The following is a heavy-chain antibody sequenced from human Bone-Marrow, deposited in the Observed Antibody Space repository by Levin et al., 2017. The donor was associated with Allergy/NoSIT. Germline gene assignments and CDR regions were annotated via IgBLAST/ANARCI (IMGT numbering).Heavy chain of an antibody. J-gene: IGHJ4*01. CDR3: ATESRGYYLDF. Sequence: GESLKISCAASGFPFDDYTMHWVRQAPGKGLEWVSLISWDAGNTYYADSVKGRFTISRDNSKNSLYLQMDSLTTEDTALYYCATESRGYYLDFWGQGTLVTVSP. CDR1: GFPFDDYT. CDR2: ISWDAGNT. V-gene: IGHV3-43*01. D-gene: IGHD3-22*01.